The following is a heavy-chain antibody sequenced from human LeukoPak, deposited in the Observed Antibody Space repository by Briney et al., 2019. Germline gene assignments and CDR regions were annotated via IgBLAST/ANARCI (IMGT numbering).Heavy chain of an antibody. CDR2: IYENGGTT. V-gene: IGHV3-23*01. CDR3: TTDLDPVYGMDV. Sequence: GGSLRLSCVGSGFTFRSHAMSWVRQAPEKGLEFVSGIYENGGTTYYADSVKGRFSISRDDSKNTLYLQMNSLKTEDTAVYYCTTDLDPVYGMDVWGQGTTVTVSS. CDR1: GFTFRSHA. J-gene: IGHJ6*02.